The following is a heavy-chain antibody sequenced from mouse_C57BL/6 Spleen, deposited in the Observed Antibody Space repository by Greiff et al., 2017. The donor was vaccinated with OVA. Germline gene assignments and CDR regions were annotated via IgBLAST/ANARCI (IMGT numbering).Heavy chain of an antibody. CDR1: GYTFTSYG. CDR3: ARDYDSSYYYAMDY. Sequence: QVQLQQSGAELARPGASVKLSCKASGYTFTSYGISWVKQRTGQGLEWIGEIYPRSGNTYYNEKFKGKATLTADKSSSTAYMELRSLTSEDSAVYFCARDYDSSYYYAMDYWGQGTSVTVSS. J-gene: IGHJ4*01. D-gene: IGHD2-4*01. V-gene: IGHV1-81*01. CDR2: IYPRSGNT.